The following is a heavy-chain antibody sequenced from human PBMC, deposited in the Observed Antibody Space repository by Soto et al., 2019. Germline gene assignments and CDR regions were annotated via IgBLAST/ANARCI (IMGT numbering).Heavy chain of an antibody. CDR1: GYPFTRYG. D-gene: IGHD3-10*01. Sequence: QVQLVQSGAEVKKPGASVKVSCKASGYPFTRYGLSWVQQAPGQGLEWMGWISANSGDTNYAQNFQGRVTMTTATAQRGPARVNMTTATYTTTPYMELRSLRSDDTAVYYCARDGFGIYYGSGGHELPETNSGMDVWGQGTTVTVSS. CDR3: ARDGFGIYYGSGGHELPETNSGMDV. V-gene: IGHV1-18*01. J-gene: IGHJ6*02. CDR2: ISANSGDT.